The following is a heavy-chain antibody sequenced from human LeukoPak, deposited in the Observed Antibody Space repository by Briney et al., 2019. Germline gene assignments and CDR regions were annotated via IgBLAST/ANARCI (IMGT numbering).Heavy chain of an antibody. CDR3: ARYSPPAYYDILTAYSTGFDY. V-gene: IGHV3-30*04. D-gene: IGHD3-9*01. Sequence: GRSLRLSCAASRFTFSSYAMHWVRQAPGKGLEWVALIAYDGSDKYYTDSVKGRFTISRDNSKNTVYLQMNSLKPEDTGVYYCARYSPPAYYDILTAYSTGFDYWGQGTLVTVST. CDR2: IAYDGSDK. J-gene: IGHJ4*02. CDR1: RFTFSSYA.